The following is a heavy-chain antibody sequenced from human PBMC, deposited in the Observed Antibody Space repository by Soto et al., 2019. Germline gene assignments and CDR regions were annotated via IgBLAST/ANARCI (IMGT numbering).Heavy chain of an antibody. CDR1: GFSLSSSGVS. CDR2: IYWDDDK. Sequence: QITLKESGPTLVKPTQTLTLTCTFSGFSLSSSGVSVGWVRQPPGKALEWLALIYWDDDKRYSPSLNSRLTITKDTSKNQVVITVANMDPVDTATYYCEHRYSYGFDYWGKVTLVTVSS. D-gene: IGHD5-18*01. V-gene: IGHV2-5*02. CDR3: EHRYSYGFDY. J-gene: IGHJ4*02.